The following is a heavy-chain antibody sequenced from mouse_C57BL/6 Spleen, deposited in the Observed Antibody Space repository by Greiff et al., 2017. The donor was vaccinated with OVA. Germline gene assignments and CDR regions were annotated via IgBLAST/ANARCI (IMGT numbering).Heavy chain of an antibody. J-gene: IGHJ2*01. CDR2: IRNKANGYTN. CDR3: GRYDSNPYYFDY. D-gene: IGHD2-5*01. CDR1: GFTFTDYY. Sequence: EVQLVESGGGLVQPGGSLSLSCAASGFTFTDYYMSWVRQPPGKALEWLGFIRNKANGYTNEYSASVKGRFTISRDNSQSILYRQMNALRAEYSATYCCGRYDSNPYYFDYWGQGTTLTVSS. V-gene: IGHV7-3*01.